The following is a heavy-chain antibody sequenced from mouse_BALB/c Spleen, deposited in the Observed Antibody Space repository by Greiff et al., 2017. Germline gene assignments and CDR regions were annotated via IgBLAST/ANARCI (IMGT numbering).Heavy chain of an antibody. CDR2: IDPSNSET. D-gene: IGHD2-1*01. J-gene: IGHJ4*01. CDR1: GYTFTSYW. V-gene: IGHV1S127*01. Sequence: QVQLQQSGPELVRPGASVKMSCKASGYTFTSYWMHWVKQRPGQGLEWIGMIDPSNSETRLNQKFKGKATLTADKSSSTAYMQLSSLTSVDSAVYFCAREGNYDYYAMDYWGQGTSVTVSS. CDR3: AREGNYDYYAMDY.